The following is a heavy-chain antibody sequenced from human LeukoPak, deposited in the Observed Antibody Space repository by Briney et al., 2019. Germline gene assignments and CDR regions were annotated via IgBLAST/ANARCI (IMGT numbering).Heavy chain of an antibody. CDR2: ISHDGRNQ. J-gene: IGHJ4*02. CDR3: AKDRDPVARSYPDY. CDR1: GFTFSGYG. V-gene: IGHV3-30*18. D-gene: IGHD4-11*01. Sequence: GGSLRLSCAASGFTFSGYGMHWVRQAPGKGLEWVAVISHDGRNQHYVDSVKGRFTISRDNSKDTLYLQMNSLRAEDTAVYYCAKDRDPVARSYPDYWGQGTLVIVSS.